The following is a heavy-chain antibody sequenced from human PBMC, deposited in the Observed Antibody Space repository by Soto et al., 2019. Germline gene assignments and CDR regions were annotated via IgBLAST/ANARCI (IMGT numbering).Heavy chain of an antibody. D-gene: IGHD5-18*01. CDR3: ARDYSSYGPFDY. V-gene: IGHV3-48*01. Sequence: GGSLRLSCAASGFTFSSYSMNWVRQAPGKGLEWVSYISSSISIIYYADSVKGRFTISRDNAKNSLYLQMNSLRAEDTAVYYCARDYSSYGPFDYWGQGTLVTV. CDR2: ISSSISII. CDR1: GFTFSSYS. J-gene: IGHJ4*02.